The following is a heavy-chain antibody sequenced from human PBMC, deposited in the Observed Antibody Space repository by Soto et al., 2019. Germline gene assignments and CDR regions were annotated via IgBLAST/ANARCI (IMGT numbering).Heavy chain of an antibody. CDR1: GYTFTSYG. D-gene: IGHD3-3*01. V-gene: IGHV1-18*01. J-gene: IGHJ4*02. CDR2: ISAYNGNT. CDR3: ARDHQDYDFWSGYYTGGGY. Sequence: QVQLVQSGAEVKKPGASVKVSCKASGYTFTSYGISWVRQAPGQGLEWMGWISAYNGNTNYAQKLQGRVTMTTYTSTSTAYMELRSLRSDDTAVYYCARDHQDYDFWSGYYTGGGYWGQGTLVTVSS.